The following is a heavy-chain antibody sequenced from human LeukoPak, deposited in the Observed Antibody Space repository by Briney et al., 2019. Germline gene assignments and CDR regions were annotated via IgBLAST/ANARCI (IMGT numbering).Heavy chain of an antibody. J-gene: IGHJ5*02. CDR1: GFTLSTHA. D-gene: IGHD6-13*01. V-gene: IGHV3-23*01. CDR2: ISGSGGST. Sequence: GGSLRLSCPAPGFTLSTHARTGVRQAPGKGWKGVSAISGSGGSTYSADSVKGRFTISRDNSKNTLYLQMNSLRAEDTAVYYCARIIAAAGRRGWFDPWGQGTLVTVSS. CDR3: ARIIAAAGRRGWFDP.